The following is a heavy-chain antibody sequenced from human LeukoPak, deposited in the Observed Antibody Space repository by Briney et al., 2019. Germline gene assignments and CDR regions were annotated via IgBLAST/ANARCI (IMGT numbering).Heavy chain of an antibody. J-gene: IGHJ4*02. CDR3: ARDGGDRLSPLDY. Sequence: PSETLSLTCTVSGGSVSSGSYYWIWIRQPPGKGLEWIGYISYNGSTNYNPSLKSRVTISVDTSKNQFSPKLSSVTAADTAVYYCARDGGDRLSPLDYWGQGTLVTVSS. D-gene: IGHD2-21*02. CDR2: ISYNGST. CDR1: GGSVSSGSYY. V-gene: IGHV4-61*01.